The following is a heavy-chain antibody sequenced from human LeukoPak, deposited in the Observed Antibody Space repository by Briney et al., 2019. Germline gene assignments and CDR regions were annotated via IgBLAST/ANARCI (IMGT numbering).Heavy chain of an antibody. Sequence: SETLSLTCTVSGGSISSYYWSWIRQPPGKGLEWIGYIYYSGSTYYNPSLKSRVTISVDTSKNQFSLKLSSVTAADTAVYYCARDRQNWFDPWGQGTLVTVSS. CDR1: GGSISSYY. CDR3: ARDRQNWFDP. V-gene: IGHV4-59*12. CDR2: IYYSGST. J-gene: IGHJ5*02.